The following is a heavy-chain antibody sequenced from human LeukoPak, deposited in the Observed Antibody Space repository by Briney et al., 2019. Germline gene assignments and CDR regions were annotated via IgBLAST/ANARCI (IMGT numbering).Heavy chain of an antibody. CDR1: GGSFSGYY. CDR2: INHSGST. J-gene: IGHJ4*02. V-gene: IGHV4-34*01. D-gene: IGHD3-10*01. CDR3: GRGVGFRTIDY. Sequence: AETLSLTCAVYGGSFSGYYLRWIRQPPGKGLEWIGEINHSGSTNYNPSLKRRVTISVDTFKKKFSLKRRRLTGADTAVYYSGRGVGFRTIDYWGQGNLVTVSS.